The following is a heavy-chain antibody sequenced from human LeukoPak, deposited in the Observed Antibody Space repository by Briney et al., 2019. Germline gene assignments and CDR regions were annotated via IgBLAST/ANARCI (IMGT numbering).Heavy chain of an antibody. V-gene: IGHV3-23*01. D-gene: IGHD3-10*01. CDR3: AKSVYHSGNY. J-gene: IGHJ4*02. Sequence: GGSLRLSCAASGFPFSSYWMSWVRQAPGKGLEWVSSISGGTTYYADSVKGRFTISRDNSKNTVSLQMNSLRAEDTAVYYCAKSVYHSGNYWGQGTLVTVSS. CDR2: ISGGTT. CDR1: GFPFSSYW.